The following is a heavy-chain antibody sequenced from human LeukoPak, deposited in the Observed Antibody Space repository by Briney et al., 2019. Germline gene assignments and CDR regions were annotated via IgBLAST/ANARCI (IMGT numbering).Heavy chain of an antibody. V-gene: IGHV1-69*04. Sequence: ASVKVSCKASGYTFTSYAISWVRQAPGQGLEWMGRIIPILGIANYAQKFQGRVTITADKSTSTAYMELSSLRSEDTAVCYCARDGSSSRGDYFDYWGQGTLVTVSS. CDR2: IIPILGIA. CDR3: ARDGSSSRGDYFDY. CDR1: GYTFTSYA. D-gene: IGHD6-13*01. J-gene: IGHJ4*02.